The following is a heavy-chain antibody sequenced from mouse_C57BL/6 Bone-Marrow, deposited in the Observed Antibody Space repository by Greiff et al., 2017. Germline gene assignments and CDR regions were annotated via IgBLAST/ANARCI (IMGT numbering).Heavy chain of an antibody. J-gene: IGHJ1*03. Sequence: QVQLQQPGAELVKPGASVKLSCKASGYTFTSYWITWVKQRPGQGLEWIGDIYPGSGSTNYNEKFKSKATLTVDASSSTAYMQLSSLTSEDSAVYYCARPYYSNYWYFDVWGTGTTVTVSS. D-gene: IGHD2-5*01. CDR2: IYPGSGST. V-gene: IGHV1-55*01. CDR3: ARPYYSNYWYFDV. CDR1: GYTFTSYW.